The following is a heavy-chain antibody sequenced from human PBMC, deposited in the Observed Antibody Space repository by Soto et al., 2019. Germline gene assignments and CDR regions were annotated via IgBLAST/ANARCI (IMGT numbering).Heavy chain of an antibody. Sequence: SETLSLTCTVSGGPISSGGYYWSWIRQPPGKGLEWIGEINHSGSTNYNPSLKSRVTISVDTSKNQFSLKLSSVTAADTVLYYCARGKVRGRLINYGMDVWGQGTTVTVSS. V-gene: IGHV4-39*07. D-gene: IGHD3-10*01. J-gene: IGHJ6*02. CDR2: INHSGST. CDR1: GGPISSGGYY. CDR3: ARGKVRGRLINYGMDV.